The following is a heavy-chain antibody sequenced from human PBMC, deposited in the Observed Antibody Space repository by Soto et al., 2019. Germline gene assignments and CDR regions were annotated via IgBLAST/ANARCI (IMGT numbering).Heavy chain of an antibody. Sequence: QVQLVESGGGVVQPGRSLRLSCAASGFTFSSYGMHWVRQAPGKGLEWVAVISYDGSNKYYADSVKGRFTISRDNSKNTLYLQMNSMRAEDTAVYYCATHDVGFGEPEGFDPWGQGTLVTVCS. CDR3: ATHDVGFGEPEGFDP. J-gene: IGHJ5*02. CDR2: ISYDGSNK. D-gene: IGHD3-10*01. CDR1: GFTFSSYG. V-gene: IGHV3-30*03.